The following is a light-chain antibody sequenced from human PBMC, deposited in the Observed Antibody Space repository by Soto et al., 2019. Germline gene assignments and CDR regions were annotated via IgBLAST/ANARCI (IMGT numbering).Light chain of an antibody. Sequence: QSVLTQPPSVSEAPRQRVTISCSGSSSNIGNNAVNWYQQLPGKAPKLLIYYDDLLPSGVSDRFSGSKSGTSASLAISGLQSDDEADYYCAAWDDSLNGVVCGGGTKVTVL. CDR1: SSNIGNNA. J-gene: IGLJ2*01. CDR2: YDD. V-gene: IGLV1-36*01. CDR3: AAWDDSLNGVV.